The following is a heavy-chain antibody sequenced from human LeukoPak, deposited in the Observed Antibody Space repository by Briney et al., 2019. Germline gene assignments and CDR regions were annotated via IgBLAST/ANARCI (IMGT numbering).Heavy chain of an antibody. CDR3: ASGLEALGY. Sequence: PGGSLRLSSAASGFTVSNNYINWVRHDPGKGLEWVTVIYSGGSTFYADSVKRIFTISRDNSKNPLYLKMNSLRAEDAAIYYCASGLEALGYWGQGTLVTVSS. CDR1: GFTVSNNY. V-gene: IGHV3-53*01. D-gene: IGHD3-10*01. J-gene: IGHJ4*02. CDR2: IYSGGST.